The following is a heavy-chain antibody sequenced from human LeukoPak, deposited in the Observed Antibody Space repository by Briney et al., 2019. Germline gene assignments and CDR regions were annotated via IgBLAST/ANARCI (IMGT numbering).Heavy chain of an antibody. CDR1: GGSFSGYY. D-gene: IGHD6-13*01. J-gene: IGHJ1*01. CDR2: INHSGST. V-gene: IGHV4-34*01. Sequence: PSETQSLTCAVYGGSFSGYYWSWIRQPPGKGLEWIGEINHSGSTNYNPSLKSRVTISVDTSKNQFSLKLSSVTAADTAVYYCARGSLGYLIPFQHWGQGTLVTVSS. CDR3: ARGSLGYLIPFQH.